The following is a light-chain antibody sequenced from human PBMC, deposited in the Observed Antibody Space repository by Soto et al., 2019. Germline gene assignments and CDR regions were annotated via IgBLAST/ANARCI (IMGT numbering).Light chain of an antibody. J-gene: IGLJ1*01. Sequence: QPVLTQPPSVSGAPGQRVTISCTGSSSNIGAGYDVHWYQQLPGTAPKLLIYDNNNRPSGVPDRFSGSKSGTSASLAITGLQPEDEADYYCQSYDSSLSTSYVFGPGTKLTVL. CDR3: QSYDSSLSTSYV. CDR1: SSNIGAGYD. V-gene: IGLV1-40*01. CDR2: DNN.